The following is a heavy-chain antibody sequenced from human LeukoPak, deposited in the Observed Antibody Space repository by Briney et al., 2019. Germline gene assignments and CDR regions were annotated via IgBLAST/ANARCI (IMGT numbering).Heavy chain of an antibody. Sequence: ASVKVSCKASGYTFTTYGISWVRQAPGQGLEWMGWISTYNGNADYAQKLQGRLTMTTDTSTSTAYMELRSLRSDDTAVYYCARAVRYCSSTSCTNWFDPWGQGTLVTVSS. CDR3: ARAVRYCSSTSCTNWFDP. J-gene: IGHJ5*02. V-gene: IGHV1-18*01. CDR2: ISTYNGNA. CDR1: GYTFTTYG. D-gene: IGHD2-2*01.